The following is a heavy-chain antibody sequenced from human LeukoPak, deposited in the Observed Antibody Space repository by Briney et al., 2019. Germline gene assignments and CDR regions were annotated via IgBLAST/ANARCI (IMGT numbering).Heavy chain of an antibody. Sequence: GRSLRLSCAASGFTFSSYAMHWVRQAPGKGLEWVAVISYDGSNKYYADSVKGRFTISRDNSKNTLYLQMNSLRAEDTAVYYCAREGSPRDYDYVWGSYHHYYYGMDVWGQGTTVTVSS. J-gene: IGHJ6*02. CDR3: AREGSPRDYDYVWGSYHHYYYGMDV. V-gene: IGHV3-30*04. D-gene: IGHD3-16*02. CDR1: GFTFSSYA. CDR2: ISYDGSNK.